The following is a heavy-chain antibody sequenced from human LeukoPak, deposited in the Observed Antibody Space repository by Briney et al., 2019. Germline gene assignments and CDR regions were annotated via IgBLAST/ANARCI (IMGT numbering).Heavy chain of an antibody. D-gene: IGHD3-22*01. CDR3: AVEETMTNAFDI. CDR1: GYTFTSYA. J-gene: IGHJ3*02. Sequence: ASVTVSCKASGYTFTSYAMHWARQAPGQRLEWMGWINAGNGNTKYSQKFQGRVTITRDTSANTAYMELSSLRSEDTAVYYCAVEETMTNAFDIWGQGTMVTVSS. V-gene: IGHV1-3*01. CDR2: INAGNGNT.